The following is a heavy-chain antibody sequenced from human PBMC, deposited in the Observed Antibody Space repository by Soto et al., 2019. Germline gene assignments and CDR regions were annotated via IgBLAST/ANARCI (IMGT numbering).Heavy chain of an antibody. V-gene: IGHV3-23*01. CDR1: GFTFSSYA. D-gene: IGHD6-6*01. CDR3: SEDRQMTARTEFDP. J-gene: IGHJ5*02. CDR2: ISGSGGST. Sequence: HGGSLRLSCAASGFTFSSYAMSWVRQAPGKGLEWVSAISGSGGSTYYADSVKGRFTISRYNSKNTLYLQMNSLRADAKAVSYGSEDRQMTARTEFDPWGQGTLVTVSS.